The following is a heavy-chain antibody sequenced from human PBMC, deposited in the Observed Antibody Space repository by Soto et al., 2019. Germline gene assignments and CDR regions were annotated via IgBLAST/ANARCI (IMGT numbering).Heavy chain of an antibody. CDR2: ISHGGSP. CDR3: ARGHYYYAMDV. V-gene: IGHV4-30-2*01. CDR1: GGSVSSGVFS. Sequence: QLKLQESGSGVVKPSQTLSLTCAVSGGSVSSGVFSWNWIRQPPGQGLEGIGYISHGGSPHYTPSLRGRDSDSVDMPTNVISLNLTSRTPADTAVYGWARGHYYYAMDVWGQGTTVTVSS. J-gene: IGHJ6*02.